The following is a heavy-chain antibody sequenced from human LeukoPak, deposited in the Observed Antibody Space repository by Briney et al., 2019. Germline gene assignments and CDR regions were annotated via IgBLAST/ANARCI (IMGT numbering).Heavy chain of an antibody. CDR1: GFTFGSYS. J-gene: IGHJ4*02. Sequence: GGSLRLSCAASGFTFGSYSMNWVRQAPGKGLEWVSSISSSSSYIYYADSVKGRFTIPRDNAKNSLYLQMNSLRAEDTAVYYCAREWAGRTEYYDYVWGELSGVPTGYYFDYWGQGTLVTVSS. V-gene: IGHV3-21*01. CDR2: ISSSSSYI. CDR3: AREWAGRTEYYDYVWGELSGVPTGYYFDY. D-gene: IGHD3-16*02.